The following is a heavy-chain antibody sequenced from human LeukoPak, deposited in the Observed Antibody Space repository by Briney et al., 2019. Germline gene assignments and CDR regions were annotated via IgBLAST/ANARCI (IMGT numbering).Heavy chain of an antibody. CDR2: INHSGST. CDR3: ARGSIAARPRYNWFDP. J-gene: IGHJ5*02. D-gene: IGHD6-6*01. V-gene: IGHV4-34*01. CDR1: GGSFSGYY. Sequence: SETLSLTCAVYGGSFSGYYWSWIRQPPGKGLEWTGEINHSGSTNYNPSLKSRVTISVDTSKNQFSLKLSSVTAADTAVYYCARGSIAARPRYNWFDPWGQGTLVTVSS.